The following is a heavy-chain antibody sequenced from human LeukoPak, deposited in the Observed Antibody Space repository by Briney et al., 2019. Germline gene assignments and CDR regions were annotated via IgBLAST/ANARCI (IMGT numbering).Heavy chain of an antibody. Sequence: PSETLSLTCTVSGGSISSGGYYWSWIRQHPGEGLEWIGYIYYSGSTYYNPSLKSRVTISVDTSKNQFSLKLSSVTAADTAVYYCARERGRSGYYEDNYYYYYYGMDVWGQGTTVTVSS. J-gene: IGHJ6*02. D-gene: IGHD3-22*01. CDR3: ARERGRSGYYEDNYYYYYYGMDV. CDR2: IYYSGST. CDR1: GGSISSGGYY. V-gene: IGHV4-31*03.